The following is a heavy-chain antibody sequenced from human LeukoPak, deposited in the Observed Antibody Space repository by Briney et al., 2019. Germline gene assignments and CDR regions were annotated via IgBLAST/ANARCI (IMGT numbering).Heavy chain of an antibody. D-gene: IGHD6-19*01. V-gene: IGHV4-31*03. CDR1: GGSISSGGYY. CDR2: IYYSGST. Sequence: PSQTLSLTCTVSGGSISSGGYYWSWIRQHPGKGLEWIGYIYYSGSTYYNPSLKSRVTISLDTSKNQFSLKLSSVIAADTAVYYCARVRYSSGWYLADYWGQGTLVTVSS. CDR3: ARVRYSSGWYLADY. J-gene: IGHJ4*02.